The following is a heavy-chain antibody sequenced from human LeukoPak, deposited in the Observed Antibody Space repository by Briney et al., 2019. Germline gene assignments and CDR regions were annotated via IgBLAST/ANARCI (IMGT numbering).Heavy chain of an antibody. CDR1: GFTFSSYE. Sequence: GGSLRLSCAASGFTFSSYEMNWVRQAPGKGLEWVSYISSSGSSIYYADSVKGRFTISRDNSKNSLYLQMNSLRAEDTAVYYCARDRGAQGWFDPWGQGTLVTVSS. CDR2: ISSSGSSI. CDR3: ARDRGAQGWFDP. V-gene: IGHV3-48*03. J-gene: IGHJ5*02. D-gene: IGHD3-10*01.